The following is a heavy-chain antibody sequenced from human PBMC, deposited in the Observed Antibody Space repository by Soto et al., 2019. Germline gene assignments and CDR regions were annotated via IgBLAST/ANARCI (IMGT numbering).Heavy chain of an antibody. CDR1: GGTISNYA. CDR2: IIPLFGTT. V-gene: IGHV1-69*12. D-gene: IGHD3-3*01. Sequence: QVQLVQSGAEVKKPGSSVKVSCKTSGGTISNYAISWVRQAPGQGLEWMGGIIPLFGTTNYAQKFQGRVTITADESPHTAYMELSSLRSEDTAVYYCARGGFWSGYYSWFDPWGQGTLVTVSS. J-gene: IGHJ5*02. CDR3: ARGGFWSGYYSWFDP.